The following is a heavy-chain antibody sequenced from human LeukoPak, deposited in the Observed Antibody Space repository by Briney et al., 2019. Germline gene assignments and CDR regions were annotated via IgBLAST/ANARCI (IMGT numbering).Heavy chain of an antibody. V-gene: IGHV1-8*01. Sequence: ASVKVSCKASGYTFTSYDINWVRQATGQGLEWMGWMNPNSGNTGYAQKFQGRVTMTRNTSISTAYMELSSLRSEDTAVYYCARGSRYDFWSGYYTSPDAFDIWGQGTMVTVSS. CDR3: ARGSRYDFWSGYYTSPDAFDI. CDR2: MNPNSGNT. D-gene: IGHD3-3*01. CDR1: GYTFTSYD. J-gene: IGHJ3*02.